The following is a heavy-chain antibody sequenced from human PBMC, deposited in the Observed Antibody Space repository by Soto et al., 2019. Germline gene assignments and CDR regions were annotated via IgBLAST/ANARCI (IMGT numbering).Heavy chain of an antibody. CDR3: ARHTTFASASLRFDP. Sequence: PGESLKISCKGSGYSFTTYWIAWVRQMPGKGLEWMGIIFPGDPDTRYSPSFQGQVTISADKSINTAYLQWSSLKASDTAMYYCARHTTFASASLRFDPWGQGTLVTVSS. CDR2: IFPGDPDT. V-gene: IGHV5-51*01. CDR1: GYSFTTYW. J-gene: IGHJ5*01. D-gene: IGHD3-10*01.